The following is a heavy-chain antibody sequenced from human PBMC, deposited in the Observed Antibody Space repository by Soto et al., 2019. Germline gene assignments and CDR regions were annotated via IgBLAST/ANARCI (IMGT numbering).Heavy chain of an antibody. J-gene: IGHJ4*02. CDR1: GNTLTELS. D-gene: IGHD3-22*01. V-gene: IGHV1-24*01. CDR2: FDPEDGET. Sequence: ASVKVSCKVSGNTLTELSMHWVRQAPGKGLEWMGGFDPEDGETIYAQKFQGRVTMTEDTSTDTAYMELSSLRSEDTAVYYCATVCYYDSSGYCFDYWGQGTLVTVSS. CDR3: ATVCYYDSSGYCFDY.